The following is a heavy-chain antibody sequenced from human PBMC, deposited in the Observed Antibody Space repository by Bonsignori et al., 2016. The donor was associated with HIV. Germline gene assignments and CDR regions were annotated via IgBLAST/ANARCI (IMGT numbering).Heavy chain of an antibody. CDR1: GGSVTNNNYY. V-gene: IGHV4-39*07. Sequence: QMQLQGSGPKLVEPSETLSLTCTVSGGSVTNNNYYWGWIRQSPGKRLEWIGIIFYTGTSYYSSSLRSRVALSVDTSNNQFSLKVTSVTVADTAVYYCVRDDSRGGIGVWGPRGRGHRLL. CDR2: IFYTGTS. J-gene: IGHJ6*02. D-gene: IGHD4-11*01. CDR3: VRDDSRGGIGV.